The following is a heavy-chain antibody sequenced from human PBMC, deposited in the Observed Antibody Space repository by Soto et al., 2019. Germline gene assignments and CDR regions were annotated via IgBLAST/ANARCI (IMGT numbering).Heavy chain of an antibody. CDR1: GFTFSSYA. Sequence: GGSLRLSCAASGFTFSSYAMRWVRQAPGKGLEWVSAISGSGGSTYYADSVKGRFTISRDNSKNTLYLQMNSLRAEDTAVYYCARDFRNYDSSGLIWGQGTMVTV. D-gene: IGHD3-22*01. V-gene: IGHV3-23*01. J-gene: IGHJ3*02. CDR3: ARDFRNYDSSGLI. CDR2: ISGSGGST.